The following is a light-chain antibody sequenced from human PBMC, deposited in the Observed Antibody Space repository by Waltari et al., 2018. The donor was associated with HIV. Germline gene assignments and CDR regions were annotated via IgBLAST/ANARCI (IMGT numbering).Light chain of an antibody. J-gene: IGLJ1*01. CDR2: DVS. V-gene: IGLV2-11*01. Sequence: QSALTQPRSVSGSPGQSVTISCTGTSDDIGRTIYVSWYQQHPGKGPKVILFDVSQRPSGVPDRFSGSKSDNTASLTISGLQVEDEADYYCCSHAGASYVFGTGTTLTVL. CDR3: CSHAGASYV. CDR1: SDDIGRTIY.